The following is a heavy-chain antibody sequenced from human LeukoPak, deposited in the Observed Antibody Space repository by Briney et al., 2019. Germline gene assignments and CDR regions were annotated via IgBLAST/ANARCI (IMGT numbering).Heavy chain of an antibody. Sequence: GGSLRLSCAASGFTFSSYAMSWVRQAPGKGLEWVSAISGGGGSTYYADSVKGRFTLSRDNSKNTLYLQMNSLRADDTAVYYCARFAAGGSYYYYMDVWGKGTTVTVSS. CDR2: ISGGGGST. J-gene: IGHJ6*03. CDR1: GFTFSSYA. CDR3: ARFAAGGSYYYYMDV. V-gene: IGHV3-23*01. D-gene: IGHD3-10*01.